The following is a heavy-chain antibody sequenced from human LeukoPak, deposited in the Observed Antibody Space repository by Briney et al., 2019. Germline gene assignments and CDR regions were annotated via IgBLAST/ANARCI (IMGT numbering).Heavy chain of an antibody. Sequence: PGGSLRLSCAASGFLLSSYEMNWVRQAPGKGLAVVPYIGGSDSHTHYDDSANRRSTISRDNATNTQYLHMTSLRADDTSVYYCARAVGPHHNDTYGFDSWGQGTLVTVSS. CDR1: GFLLSSYE. D-gene: IGHD3-22*01. V-gene: IGHV3-48*03. J-gene: IGHJ4*02. CDR2: IGGSDSHT. CDR3: ARAVGPHHNDTYGFDS.